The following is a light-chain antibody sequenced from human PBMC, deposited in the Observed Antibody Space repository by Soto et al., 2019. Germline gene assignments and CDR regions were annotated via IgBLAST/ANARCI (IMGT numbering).Light chain of an antibody. V-gene: IGKV1-5*01. J-gene: IGKJ1*01. CDR3: QQYNGYSRT. Sequence: DLQMTQSPPTRSAIVGHRSTITARASQSIANWLAWYQHKPGKAPKLLIYEASSLERGVPSRFSGSGSGTEFTLTISSMQPDDFATFYCQQYNGYSRTFGQGTKVDIK. CDR2: EAS. CDR1: QSIANW.